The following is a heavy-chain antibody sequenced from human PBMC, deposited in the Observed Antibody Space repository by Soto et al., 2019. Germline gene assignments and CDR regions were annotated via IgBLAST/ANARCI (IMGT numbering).Heavy chain of an antibody. Sequence: QVQLQESGPGLVKPSQTLSLTCTVSGGSISSGDYYWSWIRQPPGKGLEWIGYIYYSGSTYYNPSLKSRVTISVDTSKNQFSLKLSSVTAADTAVYYCARRGHYDSSGYSPNWYFDLWGRGTLVTVSS. CDR1: GGSISSGDYY. D-gene: IGHD3-22*01. CDR3: ARRGHYDSSGYSPNWYFDL. J-gene: IGHJ2*01. CDR2: IYYSGST. V-gene: IGHV4-30-4*01.